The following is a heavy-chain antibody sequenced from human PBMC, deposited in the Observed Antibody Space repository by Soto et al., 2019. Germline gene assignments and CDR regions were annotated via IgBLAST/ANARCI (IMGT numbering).Heavy chain of an antibody. J-gene: IGHJ4*02. CDR3: SGAESPDTAYFSLY. CDR1: AFTFSSYA. V-gene: IGHV3-23*01. D-gene: IGHD1-26*01. CDR2: IGNSGGDI. Sequence: PGGSLRLSCAASAFTFSSYAMAWVRQAPGKGLEWVSSIGNSGGDISYADSVKGRFTISRDTSNGIAYLQMNSLNIGDSAVYYCSGAESPDTAYFSLYWGQGTPVTVSS.